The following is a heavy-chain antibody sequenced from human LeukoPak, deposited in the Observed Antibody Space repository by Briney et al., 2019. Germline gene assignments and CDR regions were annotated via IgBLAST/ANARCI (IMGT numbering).Heavy chain of an antibody. V-gene: IGHV4-61*08. CDR3: ARYLWFGELYNWFDP. CDR2: IYYSGST. J-gene: IGHJ5*02. CDR1: GGSISSGGYY. D-gene: IGHD3-10*01. Sequence: ASETLSLTCTVSGGSISSGGYYWSWIRQHPGKGLEWIGYIYYSGSTNYNPSLKSRVTISVDTSKNQFSLKLSSVTAADTAVYYCARYLWFGELYNWFDPWGQGTLVTVSS.